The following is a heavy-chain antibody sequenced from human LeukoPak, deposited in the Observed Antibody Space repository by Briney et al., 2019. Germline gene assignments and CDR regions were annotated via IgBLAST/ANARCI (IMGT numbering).Heavy chain of an antibody. D-gene: IGHD3-22*01. J-gene: IGHJ6*03. Sequence: PSETLSLTCTVSGGSINHHYWSWIRQPAGKGLEWIGRIFTSGSTDYNPSLKSRVTMSVDTSKNQFSLKLTSVTAADTAVYYCARGGRVVVIKSDYYYYYMDVWGKGTTVTVSS. CDR3: ARGGRVVVIKSDYYYYYMDV. V-gene: IGHV4-4*07. CDR2: IFTSGST. CDR1: GGSINHHY.